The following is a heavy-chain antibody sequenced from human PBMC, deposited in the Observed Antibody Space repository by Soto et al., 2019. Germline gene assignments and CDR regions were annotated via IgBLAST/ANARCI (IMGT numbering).Heavy chain of an antibody. CDR2: INANSGNT. Sequence: ASVKVSCKASGYTFTSYGISWVRQAPGQGLEWMGWINANSGNTGYAQKFQGRVTMTRNTSISTAYMELSSLRSEDTAVYYCARGRPNVNIVVVPAAPDYWGQGTLVTVSS. D-gene: IGHD2-2*01. J-gene: IGHJ4*02. CDR3: ARGRPNVNIVVVPAAPDY. CDR1: GYTFTSYG. V-gene: IGHV1-8*02.